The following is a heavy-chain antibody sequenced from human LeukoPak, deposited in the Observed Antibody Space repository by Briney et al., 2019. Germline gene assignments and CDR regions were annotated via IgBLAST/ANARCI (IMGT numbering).Heavy chain of an antibody. D-gene: IGHD6-13*01. V-gene: IGHV3-21*01. CDR3: ARVGLRQQLAFDY. CDR2: ISSSSAYI. J-gene: IGHJ4*02. Sequence: PGGSLRLSCAASTLTFSTYSMNWVRQAPGKGLEWVSSISSSSAYIYYADSVKGRFTISRDNAKNSLYLQMNSLRAEDTAVYYCARVGLRQQLAFDYWGQGTLVTVSS. CDR1: TLTFSTYS.